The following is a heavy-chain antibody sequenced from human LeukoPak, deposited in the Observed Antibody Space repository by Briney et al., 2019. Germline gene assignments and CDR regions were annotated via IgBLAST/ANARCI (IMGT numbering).Heavy chain of an antibody. CDR3: ARDVGGGGNDAFDI. J-gene: IGHJ3*02. CDR2: ISSSGSTI. V-gene: IGHV3-48*03. Sequence: GGSLRLSCAASGFTFSSYEMNWVRQAPGKGLEWVSYISSSGSTIYYADSVEGRFTISRDNAKNSLYLQMNSLRVEDTAVYYCARDVGGGGNDAFDIWGQGTMVTVSS. D-gene: IGHD4-23*01. CDR1: GFTFSSYE.